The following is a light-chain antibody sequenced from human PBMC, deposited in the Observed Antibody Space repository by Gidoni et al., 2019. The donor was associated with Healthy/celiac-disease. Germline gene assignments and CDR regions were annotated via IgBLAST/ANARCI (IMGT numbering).Light chain of an antibody. CDR3: QQYNSYTWT. J-gene: IGKJ1*01. CDR2: DAS. V-gene: IGKV1-5*01. CDR1: QSISSW. Sequence: DIQMTQSPSNMSASVGDRVTITCRSIQSISSWLAWYQQKPGKAPKLRIYDASSLESGVPSRFSSSGSGTEFSLTISILQPYDFSTYYFQQYNSYTWTFGQGTKVEIK.